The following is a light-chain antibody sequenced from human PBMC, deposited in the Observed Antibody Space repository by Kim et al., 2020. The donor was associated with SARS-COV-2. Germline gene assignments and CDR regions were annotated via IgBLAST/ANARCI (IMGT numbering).Light chain of an antibody. CDR1: QSVSSY. CDR2: DAS. Sequence: EIVLTQSPATLSLSPGERATLSCRASQSVSSYLAWYQHKPGQAPRLLIYDASTRATGIPARFSGSGSGTDFTLTISSLEPEDFAVYYCQQRSNLPLTFGGGTKVRIK. V-gene: IGKV3-11*01. J-gene: IGKJ4*01. CDR3: QQRSNLPLT.